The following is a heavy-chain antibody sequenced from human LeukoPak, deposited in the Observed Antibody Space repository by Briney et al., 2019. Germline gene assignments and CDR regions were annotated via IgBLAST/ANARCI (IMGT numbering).Heavy chain of an antibody. CDR2: INPNSGAT. CDR1: GYAFTGYY. D-gene: IGHD2/OR15-2a*01. J-gene: IGHJ6*03. V-gene: IGHV1-2*06. CDR3: ARGIYSTDLYFYMDV. Sequence: ASVKVSCKASGYAFTGYYMDWVRQARGQGLEWMGRINPNSGATNYAQIFQGRVTMTRDTSISTAYMEFNGLRSDDTAVYYCARGIYSTDLYFYMDVWGKGTTVTVYS.